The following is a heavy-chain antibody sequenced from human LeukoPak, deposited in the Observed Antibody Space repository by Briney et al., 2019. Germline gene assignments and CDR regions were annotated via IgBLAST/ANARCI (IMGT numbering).Heavy chain of an antibody. J-gene: IGHJ6*04. Sequence: PGGSLRLSCAASGFTFSSYWMSWVRQAPGKGLEWVANIKQDGSEKYYVDSVKGRFTISRDNAKNSLYLQMNSLRAEDTAVYYCARALCGGSCHYYYHGMDVWGKGTTVAVSS. CDR1: GFTFSSYW. CDR2: IKQDGSEK. D-gene: IGHD2-15*01. CDR3: ARALCGGSCHYYYHGMDV. V-gene: IGHV3-7*01.